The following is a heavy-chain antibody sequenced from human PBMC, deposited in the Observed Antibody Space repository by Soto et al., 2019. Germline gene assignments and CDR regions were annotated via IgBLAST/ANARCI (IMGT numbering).Heavy chain of an antibody. J-gene: IGHJ5*02. CDR1: GASMTSSHW. CDR2: IYHTGSA. CDR3: ARRTTGSGWYPMFDT. Sequence: SETLSLTCAVSGASMTSSHWWSWVRQPPGKGLEWIGEIYHTGSANYKPSLESRVTISVDKSKNRFSLILTSVTAADTATYYCARRTTGSGWYPMFDTWGQGALDTVSS. V-gene: IGHV4-4*02. D-gene: IGHD6-19*01.